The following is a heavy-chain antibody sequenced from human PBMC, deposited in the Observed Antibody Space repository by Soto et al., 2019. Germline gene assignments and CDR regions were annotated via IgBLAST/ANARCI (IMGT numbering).Heavy chain of an antibody. Sequence: QVQLVQSGAEVKKPGASVKVSCKASGYTFTSYDINWVRQATGQGLEWMGWMNCDSGNTGFAPNFQGRVSMTRDSSSNTAYMELSSLRSDDTAIYYCARGETFDPWGQGTRVTVSS. CDR3: ARGETFDP. J-gene: IGHJ5*02. V-gene: IGHV1-8*01. CDR2: MNCDSGNT. CDR1: GYTFTSYD.